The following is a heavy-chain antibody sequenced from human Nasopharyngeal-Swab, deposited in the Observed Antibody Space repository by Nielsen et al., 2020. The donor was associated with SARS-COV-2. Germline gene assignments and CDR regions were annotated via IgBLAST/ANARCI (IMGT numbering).Heavy chain of an antibody. CDR2: ISAYNGNT. D-gene: IGHD2-15*01. Sequence: ASVKVSCKASGYTFTSYGISWVRQAPGQGLEWMGWISAYNGNTNYAQKLQGRVTTTTDTSTSTAYMELRSLRSDDTAVYYCARDEGAIVVVVAAISYYYYYGMDVWGQGTTVTVSS. CDR1: GYTFTSYG. J-gene: IGHJ6*02. CDR3: ARDEGAIVVVVAAISYYYYYGMDV. V-gene: IGHV1-18*01.